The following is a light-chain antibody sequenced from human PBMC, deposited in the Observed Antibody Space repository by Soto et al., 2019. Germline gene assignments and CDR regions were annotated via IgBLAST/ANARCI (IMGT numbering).Light chain of an antibody. Sequence: QSALTQPASVSGSPGQSITISCTGTSTDVGLYNYVSWYQQHPGKAPKLMIYEVSNRPSGVSHRFSGSKSGNTASLTISGLQAEDEADYYCTSYTTSSTYVFGTGTKGTVL. J-gene: IGLJ1*01. CDR1: STDVGLYNY. CDR3: TSYTTSSTYV. V-gene: IGLV2-14*01. CDR2: EVS.